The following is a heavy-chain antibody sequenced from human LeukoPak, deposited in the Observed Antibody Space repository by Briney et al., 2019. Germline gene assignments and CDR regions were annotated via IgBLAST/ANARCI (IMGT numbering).Heavy chain of an antibody. CDR2: INHSGST. V-gene: IGHV4-34*01. Sequence: PSETLSLTCAVYGGSFSGYYWSWIRQPPGKGLEWIGEINHSGSTNYNPSLKSRVTISVDTSKNQFSLKLSSVTAADTAVYYCARGVGYCSSTSCRYYYYYYYMDVWGKGTTVTVSS. J-gene: IGHJ6*03. CDR3: ARGVGYCSSTSCRYYYYYYYMDV. D-gene: IGHD2-2*01. CDR1: GGSFSGYY.